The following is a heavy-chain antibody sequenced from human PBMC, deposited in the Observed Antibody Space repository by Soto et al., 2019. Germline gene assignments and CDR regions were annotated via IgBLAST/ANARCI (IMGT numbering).Heavy chain of an antibody. D-gene: IGHD5-18*01. Sequence: GGSLRLSCAASGFTFSSYAMHWVRQAPGKGLEWVAVISYDGSNKYYADSVKGRFTISRDNSKNTLYLQMNSLRAEDTAVYYCARDVVDTAMVRIDYWGQGTLVTVSS. CDR2: ISYDGSNK. CDR3: ARDVVDTAMVRIDY. V-gene: IGHV3-30-3*01. J-gene: IGHJ4*02. CDR1: GFTFSSYA.